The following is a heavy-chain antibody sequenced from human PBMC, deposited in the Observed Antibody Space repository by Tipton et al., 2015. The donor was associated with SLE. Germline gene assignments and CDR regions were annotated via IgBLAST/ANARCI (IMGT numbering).Heavy chain of an antibody. CDR2: IYYSGST. CDR3: ARDLPYSSSSSGAFDI. V-gene: IGHV4-59*01. J-gene: IGHJ3*02. CDR1: GGSISSYY. D-gene: IGHD6-6*01. Sequence: TLSLTCTVSGGSISSYYWSWIRQPPGKGLEWIGYIYYSGSTNYNPSLKSRVTISVDTSKNQFPLKLSSVTAADTAVYYCARDLPYSSSSSGAFDIWGQGTMVTVSS.